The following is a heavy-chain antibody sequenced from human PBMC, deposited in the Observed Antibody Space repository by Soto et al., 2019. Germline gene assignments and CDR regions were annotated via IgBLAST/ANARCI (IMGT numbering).Heavy chain of an antibody. CDR2: IYPGESDT. CDR3: ARQEYVTGTVDYSYGY. J-gene: IGHJ4*02. V-gene: IGHV5-51*01. CDR1: VYIFTTYW. Sequence: GESLKISCMVSVYIFTTYWIGWVRQMPGKGLEWMGVIYPGESDTIYSPSFQGQVTISADKSITTAYLQWSSLKASDTAMYYCARQEYVTGTVDYSYGYWGKGTLVTVSS. D-gene: IGHD1-20*01.